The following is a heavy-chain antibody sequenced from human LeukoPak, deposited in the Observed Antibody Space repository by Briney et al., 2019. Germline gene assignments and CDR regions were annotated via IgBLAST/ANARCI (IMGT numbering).Heavy chain of an antibody. J-gene: IGHJ3*01. Sequence: RGSLRLSCAASGFTFSSYSMNWVRQAPGKGLEWVSSISSSSSYIYYADSVKGRFTISRDNAKNSLYLQINSLRAEDTAVYYCARSSYSSSSSVWGQGTMVTVSS. D-gene: IGHD6-6*01. V-gene: IGHV3-21*04. CDR2: ISSSSSYI. CDR3: ARSSYSSSSSV. CDR1: GFTFSSYS.